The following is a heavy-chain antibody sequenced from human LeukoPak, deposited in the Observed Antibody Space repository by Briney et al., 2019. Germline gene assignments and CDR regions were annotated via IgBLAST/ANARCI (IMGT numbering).Heavy chain of an antibody. CDR3: ARHPTSWSRGFFDY. CDR1: GGSFSGYY. D-gene: IGHD2-2*01. V-gene: IGHV4-34*01. Sequence: PSETLSLTCTVSGGSFSGYYWSWIRQPPGKGLEWIGEINHSGSTNYNPSLKSRVTISVDTSKNQFSLKLSSVTAADTAVFYCARHPTSWSRGFFDYWGQGTLVTVSS. CDR2: INHSGST. J-gene: IGHJ4*02.